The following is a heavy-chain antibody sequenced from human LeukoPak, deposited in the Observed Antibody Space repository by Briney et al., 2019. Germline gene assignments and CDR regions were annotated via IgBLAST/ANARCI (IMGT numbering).Heavy chain of an antibody. D-gene: IGHD2-15*01. CDR1: GFTLTNSA. Sequence: SVKVSCKASGFTLTNSAMQWVRQARGQRLEWIGWIVVGSGNTNSAQKFQERVTITRDMSTSTAYMELSSLRSEDTAVYYCAATVHYCSGGSCYNYYYGMDVWGQGTTVTVSS. CDR3: AATVHYCSGGSCYNYYYGMDV. CDR2: IVVGSGNT. J-gene: IGHJ6*02. V-gene: IGHV1-58*02.